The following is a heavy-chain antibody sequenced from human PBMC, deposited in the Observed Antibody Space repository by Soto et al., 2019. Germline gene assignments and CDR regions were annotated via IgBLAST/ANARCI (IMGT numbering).Heavy chain of an antibody. V-gene: IGHV4-59*01. CDR1: GGSISSYY. CDR3: ARDGSSPLELYYFDY. Sequence: KTSETLSLTCTVSGGSISSYYWSWIRQPPGKGLEWIGYIYYSGSTNYNPSLKSRVTISVDTSKNQFSLKLSSVTAADTAVYYCARDGSSPLELYYFDYWGQGTLVTVSS. J-gene: IGHJ4*02. CDR2: IYYSGST. D-gene: IGHD6-13*01.